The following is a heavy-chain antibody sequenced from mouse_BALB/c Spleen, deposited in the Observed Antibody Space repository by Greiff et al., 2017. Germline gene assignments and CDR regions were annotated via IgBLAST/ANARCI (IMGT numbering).Heavy chain of an antibody. V-gene: IGHV1-69*02. CDR2: IYPSDSYT. J-gene: IGHJ4*01. Sequence: QVQLQQPGAELVRPGASVKLSCKASGYTFTSYWINWVKQRPGQGLEWIGNIYPSDSYTNYNQKFKDKATLTVDKSSSTAYMQLSSPTSEDSAVYYCTRERDYYGNYDAMDYWGQGTSVTVSS. CDR3: TRERDYYGNYDAMDY. D-gene: IGHD2-1*01. CDR1: GYTFTSYW.